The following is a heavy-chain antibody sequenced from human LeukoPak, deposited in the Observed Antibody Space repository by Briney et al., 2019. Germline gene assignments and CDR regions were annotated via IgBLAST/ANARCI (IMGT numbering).Heavy chain of an antibody. J-gene: IGHJ4*02. Sequence: GGSLRLSCAVSGFTFSNYGVHWVRQAPGKGLEWVALLSSGGINKHHADSVKGRFIISRDNSMNTLYLQMNSLRDEDTAVYYCARDHDAPGSFYDYWGQGTLVTVSS. CDR3: ARDHDAPGSFYDY. V-gene: IGHV3-30*03. CDR1: GFTFSNYG. D-gene: IGHD1-26*01. CDR2: LSSGGINK.